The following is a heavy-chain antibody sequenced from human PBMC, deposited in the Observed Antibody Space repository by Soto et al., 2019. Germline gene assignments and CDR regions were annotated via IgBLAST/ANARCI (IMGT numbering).Heavy chain of an antibody. CDR2: IKQDGSEK. V-gene: IGHV3-7*03. J-gene: IGHJ4*02. Sequence: EVQLVQSGGGLVQPGGSLRLSCVASGFTFSNYWMTWVRQATGKGLEWVANIKQDGSEKLYVGSVKGRFTVSRDNAANSLYLDMNSLRAADTAVYYCARRMTAVTIIDNWGQGTLVTVSS. CDR3: ARRMTAVTIIDN. CDR1: GFTFSNYW. D-gene: IGHD4-17*01.